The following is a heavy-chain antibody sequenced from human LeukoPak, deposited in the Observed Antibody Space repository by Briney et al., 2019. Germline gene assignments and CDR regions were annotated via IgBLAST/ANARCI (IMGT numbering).Heavy chain of an antibody. V-gene: IGHV3-30*18. J-gene: IGHJ5*02. Sequence: GGSLRLSCAASGFIFSSYGMHWVRQAPGKGLEWVAVISYDGGNISYTDSVKGRFTISRDNAKNSLYLQMNSLRAEDTAVYYCAKAGDWVAAASWFDPWGQGTLVTVSS. CDR3: AKAGDWVAAASWFDP. CDR1: GFIFSSYG. CDR2: ISYDGGNI. D-gene: IGHD6-13*01.